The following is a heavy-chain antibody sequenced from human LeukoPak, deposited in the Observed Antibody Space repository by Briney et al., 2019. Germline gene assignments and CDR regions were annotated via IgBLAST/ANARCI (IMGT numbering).Heavy chain of an antibody. V-gene: IGHV3-48*02. CDR1: GVSFSSYS. CDR2: ISSSTI. J-gene: IGHJ4*02. D-gene: IGHD6-13*01. CDR3: ARDATAGLFDY. Sequence: GGSLRLSCAASGVSFSSYSMSWVRQAPGKGLEWVSYISSSTIYYADSVKGRFTISRDNAKNSLYLQMNSLRDEDTAVYYCARDATAGLFDYWGQGTLVTVSS.